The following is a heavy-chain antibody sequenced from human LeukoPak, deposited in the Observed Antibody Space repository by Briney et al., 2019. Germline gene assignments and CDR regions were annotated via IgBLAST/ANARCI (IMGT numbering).Heavy chain of an antibody. D-gene: IGHD3-22*01. J-gene: IGHJ4*02. CDR2: ISNDGNKK. Sequence: GGSLRLSCTASGFTFDNYALHWVRQTPAKGLEWVTVISNDGNKKFYTDSVKGRFIISRDNSKNTLSLQMSSLRLEDAAVYYCARWRGEYYYDSRGYRGAIDYWGQGTLVTVSS. CDR3: ARWRGEYYYDSRGYRGAIDY. V-gene: IGHV3-30-3*01. CDR1: GFTFDNYA.